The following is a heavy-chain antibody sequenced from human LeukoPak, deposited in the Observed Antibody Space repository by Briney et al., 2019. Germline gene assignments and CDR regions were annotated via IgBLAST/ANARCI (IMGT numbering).Heavy chain of an antibody. V-gene: IGHV4-39*01. D-gene: IGHD6-19*01. CDR2: ISYTGST. J-gene: IGHJ4*02. CDR3: ARHFSEWLPPRPFDY. CDR1: GASISGTSHY. Sequence: PSETLSLTCTVSGASISGTSHYWGWIRLSPRKGLEWIGSISYTGSTYYHPSLRSRVSISVDPSKTQFSLNLHSVTAADTAVYFYARHFSEWLPPRPFDYWGQGTLVTVSS.